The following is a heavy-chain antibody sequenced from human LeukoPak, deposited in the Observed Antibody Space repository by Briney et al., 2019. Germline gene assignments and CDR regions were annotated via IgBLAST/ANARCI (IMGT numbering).Heavy chain of an antibody. Sequence: PGGSLRLSSAASGFTFSSYGMSWVRQAPGKGLEWVSAISGSGGSTYYADSVKGRFTISRDNSKNTLYLQMNSLRAEDTAVYYCAKARGIAVAGKGFGIDYWGQGTLVTVSS. CDR3: AKARGIAVAGKGFGIDY. D-gene: IGHD6-19*01. V-gene: IGHV3-23*01. CDR1: GFTFSSYG. CDR2: ISGSGGST. J-gene: IGHJ4*02.